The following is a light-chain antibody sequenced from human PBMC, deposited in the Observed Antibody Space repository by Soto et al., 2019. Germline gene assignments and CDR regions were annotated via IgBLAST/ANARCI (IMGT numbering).Light chain of an antibody. CDR3: CSYAGSYPSYV. CDR1: SSDVGGYNY. V-gene: IGLV2-11*01. CDR2: DVS. J-gene: IGLJ1*01. Sequence: QSALTQPRSVSGSPGQSVTISCTGTSSDVGGYNYVSWYQQHPGKAPKLMIYDVSKRPSGVPDRFSGSKSGNTASLTISGLQAEDEADYHCCSYAGSYPSYVFGTGTKLTVL.